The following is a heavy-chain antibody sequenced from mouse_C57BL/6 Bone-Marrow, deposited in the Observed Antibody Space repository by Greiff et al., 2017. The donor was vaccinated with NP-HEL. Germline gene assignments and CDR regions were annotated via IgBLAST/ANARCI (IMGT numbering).Heavy chain of an antibody. CDR1: GFTFSSYG. CDR3: ARKGQYYFDY. J-gene: IGHJ2*01. CDR2: ISSGGSYT. V-gene: IGHV5-6*01. Sequence: EVQRVESGGDLVKPGGSLKLSCAASGFTFSSYGMSWVRQTPDKRLEWVATISSGGSYTYYPDSVKGRFTISRDNAKNTLYLQISSLKSEDTAMYYCARKGQYYFDYWGKGTTLTVSS.